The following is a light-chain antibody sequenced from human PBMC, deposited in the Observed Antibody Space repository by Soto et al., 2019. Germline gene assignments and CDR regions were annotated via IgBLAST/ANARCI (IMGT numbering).Light chain of an antibody. Sequence: QSVLTQPPSASGSPGQSVTISCTGSSSDVGAYNYVAWYQQRPGKAPKLMISDVNNRPSGVPDRFSGSKSGNTASLTVSGLQAEDEADYYCSSYTSSSTYVFGSGTKLTVL. CDR3: SSYTSSSTYV. V-gene: IGLV2-8*01. CDR1: SSDVGAYNY. J-gene: IGLJ1*01. CDR2: DVN.